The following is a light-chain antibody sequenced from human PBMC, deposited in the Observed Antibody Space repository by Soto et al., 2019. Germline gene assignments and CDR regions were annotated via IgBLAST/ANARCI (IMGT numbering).Light chain of an antibody. Sequence: QSVLTQPPSVSGAPGQRVTISCTGSSSNIGAGYDVHWYQQLPGTAPKLLIYGNSNRPSGVPDRFSGSKSGTSASLDITGLQAEDEADYYGQSYDSSLSGLVFGGGTKLTVL. J-gene: IGLJ2*01. CDR2: GNS. CDR1: SSNIGAGYD. V-gene: IGLV1-40*01. CDR3: QSYDSSLSGLV.